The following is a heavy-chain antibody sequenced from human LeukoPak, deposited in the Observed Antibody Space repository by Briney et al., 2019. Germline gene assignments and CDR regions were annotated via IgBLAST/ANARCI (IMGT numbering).Heavy chain of an antibody. J-gene: IGHJ4*02. CDR3: ARDEYDYVWGSYRYTASYFDY. V-gene: IGHV3-33*08. CDR2: IWYDGSNK. D-gene: IGHD3-16*02. CDR1: GFTFSNYW. Sequence: PGGSLRLSCAASGFTFSNYWMGWVRQAPGKGLEWVAVIWYDGSNKYYADSVKGRFTISRDNSKNTLYLQMNSLRAEDTAVYYCARDEYDYVWGSYRYTASYFDYWGQGTLVTVSS.